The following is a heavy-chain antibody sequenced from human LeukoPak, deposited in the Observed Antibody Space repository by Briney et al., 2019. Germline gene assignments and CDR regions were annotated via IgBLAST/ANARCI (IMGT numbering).Heavy chain of an antibody. CDR3: AKDPYYYDSSGYYYVDVDAFDI. CDR2: IRYDGSNK. V-gene: IGHV3-30*02. CDR1: GFTFSSYG. Sequence: PGGPLRLSCAASGFTFSSYGMHWVRQAPGKGLEWVALIRYDGSNKYYADSVKGRFTISRDNSKNTLYLQMNSLRAEDTAVYYCAKDPYYYDSSGYYYVDVDAFDIWGQGTMVTVSS. D-gene: IGHD3-22*01. J-gene: IGHJ3*02.